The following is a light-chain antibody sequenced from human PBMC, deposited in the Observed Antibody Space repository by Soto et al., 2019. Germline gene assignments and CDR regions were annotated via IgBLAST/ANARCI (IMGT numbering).Light chain of an antibody. Sequence: EIVLTQSPGTLSLSPGERATLSCRASQSISSSYLAWYQQKPGQAPRLLIYGPSSRATGIPDRFSGSGSGTDFTLTISDVQPEDFALYYCHQRQSWPRTFGQGTKVDIK. J-gene: IGKJ1*01. CDR3: HQRQSWPRT. CDR1: QSISSSY. CDR2: GPS. V-gene: IGKV3-20*01.